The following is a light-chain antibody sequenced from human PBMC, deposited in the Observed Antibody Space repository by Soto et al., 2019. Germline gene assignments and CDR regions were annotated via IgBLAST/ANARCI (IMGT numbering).Light chain of an antibody. V-gene: IGKV3-20*01. CDR1: QSVSSSY. J-gene: IGKJ1*01. CDR2: CAS. CDR3: QRSGSSPWT. Sequence: EIVLTQSPGTLSLSPGERATLSCRASQSVSSSYLAWYQQKPGQAPRLLIYCASSRATGIPDRFSGSGSGTDFPLTISRLEPEDFAVYYCQRSGSSPWTFGQGTKVEIK.